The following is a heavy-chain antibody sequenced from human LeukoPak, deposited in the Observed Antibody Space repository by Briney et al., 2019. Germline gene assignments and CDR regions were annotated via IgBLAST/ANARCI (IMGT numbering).Heavy chain of an antibody. CDR1: GFTFSDYE. J-gene: IGHJ4*02. V-gene: IGHV3-48*03. CDR2: ISSFDSTT. Sequence: PGGSLRLSCVASGFTFSDYEMNWVRQAPGKGLEWVSYISSFDSTTDYADSVRARFTISRDNARNSLYLQMDSLRAEDTAVYFCARDRKYFDSPGYPKRIFDFWGQGTMVTVSS. CDR3: ARDRKYFDSPGYPKRIFDF. D-gene: IGHD3-22*01.